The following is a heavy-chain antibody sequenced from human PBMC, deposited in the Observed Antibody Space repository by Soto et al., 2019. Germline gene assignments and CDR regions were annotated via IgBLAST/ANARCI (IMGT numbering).Heavy chain of an antibody. Sequence: ASVKVSCKDSGYTFTSYGISWVRQAPGQGLEWMGWISAYNGNTNYAQKLQGRVTMTTDTSTSTAYMELRSLRSDDTAVYYCARIPKEGFLEWLLGGGMDVWGQGTTVTVSS. CDR2: ISAYNGNT. D-gene: IGHD3-3*01. V-gene: IGHV1-18*04. CDR3: ARIPKEGFLEWLLGGGMDV. J-gene: IGHJ6*02. CDR1: GYTFTSYG.